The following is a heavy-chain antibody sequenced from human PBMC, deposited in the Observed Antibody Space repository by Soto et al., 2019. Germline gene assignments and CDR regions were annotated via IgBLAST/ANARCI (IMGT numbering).Heavy chain of an antibody. J-gene: IGHJ6*01. CDR3: ARASTQEPYYYYYYGMDV. V-gene: IGHV4-59*02. CDR1: GGSVSSYY. CDR2: IYYSGST. D-gene: IGHD2-2*01. Sequence: SETLSLTCTVSGGSVSSYYWSWIRQPPGKGLEWIGYIYYSGSTNYNPSLKSRVTISVDTSKNQFSLKLSSVTAAGTAVYYCARASTQEPYYYYYYGMDVWGQGTTVTVSS.